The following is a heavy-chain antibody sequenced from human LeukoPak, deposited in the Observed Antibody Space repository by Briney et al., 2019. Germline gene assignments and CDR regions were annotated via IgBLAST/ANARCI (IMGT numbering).Heavy chain of an antibody. CDR2: MNPNSGST. V-gene: IGHV1-8*01. CDR3: AKDLQFGEIDY. D-gene: IGHD3-10*01. CDR1: GYTFTSYD. J-gene: IGHJ4*02. Sequence: ASVKVSCKASGYTFTSYDINWVRQATGQGLEWMGWMNPNSGSTAYAQRFQGRVTMTRNTSITTAYMELSSLRSEDTAVYYCAKDLQFGEIDYWGQGTLVTVSS.